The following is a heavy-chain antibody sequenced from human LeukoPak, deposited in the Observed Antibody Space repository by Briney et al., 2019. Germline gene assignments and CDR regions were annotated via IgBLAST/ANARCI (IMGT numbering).Heavy chain of an antibody. J-gene: IGHJ4*02. Sequence: PGGSLRLSCTAWGFTFRSYGMQWVRGAPGKGVEGVAFIRYGGSNNYYADSVKGPFTISRHNAKNSLYLQMNSLSAEDTAVYSCARRAARLLDYWGQGTLVTVSS. CDR3: ARRAARLLDY. CDR2: IRYGGSNN. D-gene: IGHD6-6*01. CDR1: GFTFRSYG. V-gene: IGHV3-30*02.